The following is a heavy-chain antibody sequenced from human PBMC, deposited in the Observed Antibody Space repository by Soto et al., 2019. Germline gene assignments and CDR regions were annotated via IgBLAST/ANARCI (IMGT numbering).Heavy chain of an antibody. CDR3: TRGFAGMTYFEF. V-gene: IGHV3-74*01. Sequence: EVQLVESGGGLVQPGGSLRLSCAASGFSFDNHWMHWVRQAPGKGLEWVSRVTNGGSATDYAGSVRSRFTISRDNAKNTVFLQMNSLRTDDTAVYYCTRGFAGMTYFEFWGQGTLVTVSS. CDR2: VTNGGSAT. D-gene: IGHD1-26*01. CDR1: GFSFDNHW. J-gene: IGHJ4*02.